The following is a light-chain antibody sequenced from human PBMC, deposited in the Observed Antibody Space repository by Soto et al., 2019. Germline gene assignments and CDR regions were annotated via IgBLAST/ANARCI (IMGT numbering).Light chain of an antibody. CDR1: QSVSSS. Sequence: EIVLTQSPATLSLSPGERATLSCRASQSVSSSLAWYQQKPGQAPRLLIYDASNRATNIPARFSGSGSGTDFTLTISSLEPEDFAVYYCQQRSNWPLTFGPGTKVDFK. J-gene: IGKJ3*01. CDR3: QQRSNWPLT. V-gene: IGKV3-11*01. CDR2: DAS.